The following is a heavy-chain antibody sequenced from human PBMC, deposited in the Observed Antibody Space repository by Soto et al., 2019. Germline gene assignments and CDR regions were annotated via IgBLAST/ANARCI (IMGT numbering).Heavy chain of an antibody. V-gene: IGHV4-30-2*01. J-gene: IGHJ4*02. CDR1: GGSISSGGYS. CDR2: TYHSVST. CDR3: ARVPDY. Sequence: QLQLLESGSGLVKPSQTLSLTCAVSGGSISSGGYSWGWIRQPPGKGLEWIGYTYHSVSTYYNPSLKSRVTMSVARSKNQFPLRLSSVPAADTAVYYCARVPDYWGQGTLVTVSS.